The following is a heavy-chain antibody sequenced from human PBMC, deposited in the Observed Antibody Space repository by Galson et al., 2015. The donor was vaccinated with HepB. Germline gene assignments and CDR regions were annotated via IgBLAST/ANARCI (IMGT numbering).Heavy chain of an antibody. V-gene: IGHV5-10-1*01. Sequence: QSGAEVKKPGESLRISCKGSGYSFTSHWISWVRQMPGKGLEWMGRIDPSDSYTNYSPSFQGHVTISADKSISTAYLQWSSLKASDTAMYYCARGSIAAAGYYGMDVWGQGTTVTVSS. J-gene: IGHJ6*02. D-gene: IGHD6-13*01. CDR1: GYSFTSHW. CDR2: IDPSDSYT. CDR3: ARGSIAAAGYYGMDV.